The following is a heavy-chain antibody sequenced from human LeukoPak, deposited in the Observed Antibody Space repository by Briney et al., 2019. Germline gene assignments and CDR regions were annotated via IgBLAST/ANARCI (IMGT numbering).Heavy chain of an antibody. D-gene: IGHD6-13*01. J-gene: IGHJ6*02. CDR2: IKQDGSEK. CDR1: GGSISSYY. CDR3: ARIGSSWYPVNV. V-gene: IGHV3-7*03. Sequence: ETLSLTCTVSGGSISSYYWSWVRQPPGKGLEWVANIKQDGSEKYYVDSVKGRFTISRDNAKNSLYLQMNSLRAEDTAVYYCARIGSSWYPVNVWGQGTTVTVSS.